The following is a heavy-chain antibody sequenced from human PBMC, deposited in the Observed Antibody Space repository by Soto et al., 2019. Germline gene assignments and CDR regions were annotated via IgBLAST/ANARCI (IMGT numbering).Heavy chain of an antibody. Sequence: ASETLSLTCTVSGGSITSYYWNWIRQPPGKGLEWIGYIYYSGSTNYNPSLKSRVSLSVDTSKNQFSLKVYSVTAADTAVYYCASHRDGYNYFDYSGQGTPVTVYS. J-gene: IGHJ4*02. CDR2: IYYSGST. CDR3: ASHRDGYNYFDY. CDR1: GGSITSYY. V-gene: IGHV4-59*01. D-gene: IGHD5-12*01.